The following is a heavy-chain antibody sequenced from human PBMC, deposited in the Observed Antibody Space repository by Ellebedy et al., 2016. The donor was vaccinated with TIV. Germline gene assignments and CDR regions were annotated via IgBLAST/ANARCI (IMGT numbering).Heavy chain of an antibody. CDR1: GYTFTSYY. V-gene: IGHV1-46*01. Sequence: AASVKVSCKASGYTFTSYYMHWVRQAPGLGLEWMGIINPSGGSTSYAQKFQGRITVTRDTSTSTLYMVLSSLRSEDTAVYYCARSTVRGKYYFDYWGQGTLVTVSS. CDR2: INPSGGST. CDR3: ARSTVRGKYYFDY. J-gene: IGHJ4*02. D-gene: IGHD3-10*01.